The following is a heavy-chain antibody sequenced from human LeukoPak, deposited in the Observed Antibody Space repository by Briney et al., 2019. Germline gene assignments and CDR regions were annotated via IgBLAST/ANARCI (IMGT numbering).Heavy chain of an antibody. D-gene: IGHD3-22*01. CDR2: VYYSGST. CDR3: ASAYYYDSSGYYDY. J-gene: IGHJ4*02. Sequence: PSETLSLTCVVSGGSVSGYYWGWVRQPPGRGLEWTGYVYYSGSTYYNPSLKSRVTISVDRSKNQFSLKLSSVTAADTAVYYCASAYYYDSSGYYDYWGQGTLVTVSS. V-gene: IGHV4-59*02. CDR1: GGSVSGYY.